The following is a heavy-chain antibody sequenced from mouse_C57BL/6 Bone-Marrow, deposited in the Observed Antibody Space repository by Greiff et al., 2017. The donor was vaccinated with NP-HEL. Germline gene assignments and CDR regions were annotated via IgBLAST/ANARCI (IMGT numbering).Heavy chain of an antibody. Sequence: VQLQQSGAELVKPGASVKLSCKASGYTFTEYTIHWVKQRSGQGLEWIGWFYPGSGSIKYNENFKDKATLTADKSSSTVYMELSRLTSEDSAVYFCARHDFPYYYGSSSYAMDYWGQGTSVTVSS. V-gene: IGHV1-62-2*01. CDR3: ARHDFPYYYGSSSYAMDY. CDR2: FYPGSGSI. D-gene: IGHD1-1*01. CDR1: GYTFTEYT. J-gene: IGHJ4*01.